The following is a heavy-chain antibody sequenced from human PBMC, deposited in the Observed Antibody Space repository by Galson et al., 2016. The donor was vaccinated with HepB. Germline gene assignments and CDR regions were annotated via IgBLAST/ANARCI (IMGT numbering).Heavy chain of an antibody. D-gene: IGHD5-12*01. CDR1: EFTVSDNY. J-gene: IGHJ4*02. Sequence: SLRLSCAASEFTVSDNYMSWVRQAPGKGLEWVSLISGDGVTYYADSVKGRFTISRDNAKNSVYLQMNSLRAEDTAVYYCARDPGGYGFIDSWGQGTLVTVSS. CDR3: ARDPGGYGFIDS. V-gene: IGHV3-66*01. CDR2: ISGDGVT.